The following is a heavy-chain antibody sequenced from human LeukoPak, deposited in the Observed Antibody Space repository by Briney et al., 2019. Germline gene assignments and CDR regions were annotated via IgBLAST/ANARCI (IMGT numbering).Heavy chain of an antibody. CDR3: ARGGEYQLLSIYYYYGMDV. D-gene: IGHD2-2*01. V-gene: IGHV3-23*01. J-gene: IGHJ6*02. CDR1: GFTFSSYG. Sequence: GGSLRLSCAASGFTFSSYGMSWVRQAPGKVLEWVSAISGSGGSTFYADSVKGRFTISRDNSKNTLYLQMNSLKAEDTAVYYCARGGEYQLLSIYYYYGMDVWGQGTTVTVSS. CDR2: ISGSGGST.